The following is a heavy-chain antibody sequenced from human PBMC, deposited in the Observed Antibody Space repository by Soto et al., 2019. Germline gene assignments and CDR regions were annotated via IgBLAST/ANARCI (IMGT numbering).Heavy chain of an antibody. CDR2: TWYDGSRK. CDR1: GFTFSRYA. V-gene: IGHV3-33*01. CDR3: ARVSGGYTTHFDY. J-gene: IGHJ4*02. Sequence: QVQLVESGGGVVQPGRSLRLSCVASGFTFSRYAMHWVRQAPGKGLEWVALTWYDGSRKYYADSVKGQFTISRDNSKNTLHLQMNSPRAEDTAVYYCARVSGGYTTHFDYWGLGTLVTVSS. D-gene: IGHD2-15*01.